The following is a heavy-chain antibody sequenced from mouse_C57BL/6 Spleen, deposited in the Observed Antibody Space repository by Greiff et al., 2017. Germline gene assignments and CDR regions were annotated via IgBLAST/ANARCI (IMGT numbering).Heavy chain of an antibody. CDR2: FYPGSGSI. J-gene: IGHJ4*01. D-gene: IGHD3-2*02. CDR3: ARHEEETAQATDYYAMDY. CDR1: GYTFTEYT. Sequence: VQLQQSGAELVKPGASVKLSCKASGYTFTEYTIHWVKQRSGQGLEWIGWFYPGSGSIKYNEKFKDKATLTADKSSSTVYMELSRLTSEDSAVYFCARHEEETAQATDYYAMDYWGQGTSVTVSS. V-gene: IGHV1-62-2*01.